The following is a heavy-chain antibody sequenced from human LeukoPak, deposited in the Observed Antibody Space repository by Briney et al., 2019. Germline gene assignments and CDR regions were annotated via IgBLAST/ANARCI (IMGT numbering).Heavy chain of an antibody. CDR3: ARHSYPPLYYVFWSGYLGY. V-gene: IGHV4-34*01. D-gene: IGHD3-3*01. CDR1: GGSFSGYY. J-gene: IGHJ4*02. CDR2: INHSGST. Sequence: PSETLSLTCAVYGGSFSGYYWSWIRQPPGKGLEWIGEINHSGSTSYNPSLKSRVTISVDTSKNQFSLKLSSVTAADTAVYYCARHSYPPLYYVFWSGYLGYWGQGTLVTVSS.